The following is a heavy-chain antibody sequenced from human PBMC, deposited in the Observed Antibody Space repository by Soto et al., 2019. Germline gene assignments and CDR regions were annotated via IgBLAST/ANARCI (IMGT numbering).Heavy chain of an antibody. CDR2: ILYDGSKE. CDR1: GFTFRHYG. J-gene: IGHJ3*01. V-gene: IGHV3-33*01. D-gene: IGHD2-15*01. Sequence: QVQLVESGGGVVQPGTSLRLSCAASGFTFRHYGMHWVRQAPGKGLDWVAVILYDGSKEYYADSVKGRFTISRDNSGNMVYLQLNSLRAEDTAVYYGVRGWGSGVHLSCLDLWGQGTTVVVSS. CDR3: VRGWGSGVHLSCLDL.